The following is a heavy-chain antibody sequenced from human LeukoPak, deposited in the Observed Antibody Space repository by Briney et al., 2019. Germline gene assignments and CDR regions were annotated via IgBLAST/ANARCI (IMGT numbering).Heavy chain of an antibody. V-gene: IGHV3-66*01. Sequence: GGSLRLSCATSGFTVSSKYMTWASQAPGKGLECVSVIYIVGNTYYADSVKGRFTISRDNSKNTLYLQMNSLRAEDTAVYYCAGASGYYYGGFDYWGQGALVTVSS. J-gene: IGHJ4*02. CDR3: AGASGYYYGGFDY. D-gene: IGHD3-22*01. CDR1: GFTVSSKY. CDR2: IYIVGNT.